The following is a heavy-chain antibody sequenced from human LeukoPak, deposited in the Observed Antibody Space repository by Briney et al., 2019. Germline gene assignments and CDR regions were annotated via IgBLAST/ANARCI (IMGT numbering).Heavy chain of an antibody. CDR1: GYTFTGYY. Sequence: ASVKVSCKASGYTFTGYYLHWVRQAPGQGLEWMGWIDPNSGGTNYAQKFQGRVTMTRDTSISTAYMELSRLTSDDTAVYYCARYFSGISFHFDYWGQGTLVTVSS. CDR3: ARYFSGISFHFDY. CDR2: IDPNSGGT. V-gene: IGHV1-2*02. J-gene: IGHJ4*02. D-gene: IGHD2-2*01.